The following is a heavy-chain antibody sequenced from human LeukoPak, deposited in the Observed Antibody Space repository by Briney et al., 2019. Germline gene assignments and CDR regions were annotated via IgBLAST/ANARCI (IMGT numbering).Heavy chain of an antibody. CDR2: IFGGGSA. V-gene: IGHV3-66*02. CDR3: AKGKLERSYYYGMDV. CDR1: GFTVSSNY. Sequence: GGSLRLSCAASGFTVSSNYMSWVRQAPGKGLEWVSVIFGGGSASYADSVKGRFTISRDNSKNTLYLQMNSLRAEDTAVYYCAKGKLERSYYYGMDVWGQGTTVTVSS. J-gene: IGHJ6*02. D-gene: IGHD1-1*01.